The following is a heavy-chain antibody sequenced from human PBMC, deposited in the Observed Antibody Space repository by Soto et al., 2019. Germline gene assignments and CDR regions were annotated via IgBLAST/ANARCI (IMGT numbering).Heavy chain of an antibody. CDR1: GFTFDDYA. Sequence: EVQLVESGGGLVQPGRSLRLSCAASGFTFDDYAIHWVRQAPGRGLEWVAGISWNGASIGYADSVKGRFTISRDNAKNPLHLKMNSLRSEDTALYYRAKPPLYGSGFDCWGQGTLVTVSS. J-gene: IGHJ4*02. D-gene: IGHD3-10*01. CDR2: ISWNGASI. V-gene: IGHV3-9*01. CDR3: AKPPLYGSGFDC.